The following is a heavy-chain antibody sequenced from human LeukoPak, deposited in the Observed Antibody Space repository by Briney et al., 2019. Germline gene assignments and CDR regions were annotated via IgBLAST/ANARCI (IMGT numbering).Heavy chain of an antibody. D-gene: IGHD3-10*01. Sequence: SETLSLTCTVAGGSISPYYWSWIRQPPGKGLEWIGYILYIGSTNYNPSLNNRVTISVDTSMNQFSLKLSSVTAADTAVYYCARDDYYGSGSSYYYYGMDVWGQGTTVTVSS. V-gene: IGHV4-59*01. J-gene: IGHJ6*02. CDR2: ILYIGST. CDR1: GGSISPYY. CDR3: ARDDYYGSGSSYYYYGMDV.